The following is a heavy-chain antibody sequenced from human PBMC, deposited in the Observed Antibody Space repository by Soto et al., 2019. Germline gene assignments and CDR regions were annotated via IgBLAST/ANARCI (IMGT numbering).Heavy chain of an antibody. Sequence: QVQLVESGGGVVQPGRSLRLSCAASGFTFSSYGMHWVRQAPGKGLEWVAVIWYDGSKKYYADSVKGRFTISSDNSKNMLYLQMNSVRAEDTAVYFCARVGSVRPDNYYFDYWGQGSLVTASS. CDR1: GFTFSSYG. D-gene: IGHD6-6*01. CDR2: IWYDGSKK. V-gene: IGHV3-33*01. CDR3: ARVGSVRPDNYYFDY. J-gene: IGHJ4*02.